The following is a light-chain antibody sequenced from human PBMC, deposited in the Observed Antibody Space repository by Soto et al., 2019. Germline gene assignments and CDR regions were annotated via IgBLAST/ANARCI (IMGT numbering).Light chain of an antibody. CDR2: GAS. Sequence: EIVLTQSPGTLSLSPGERATLSCRASQSVSSSYLAWYQQKPGQAPRLLIYGASSRATGIPDRFSGSGSGTDFTVTISRLEPEDFAVYDGQQYGSSPGTFGPGTKVYIK. CDR3: QQYGSSPGT. CDR1: QSVSSSY. V-gene: IGKV3-20*01. J-gene: IGKJ3*01.